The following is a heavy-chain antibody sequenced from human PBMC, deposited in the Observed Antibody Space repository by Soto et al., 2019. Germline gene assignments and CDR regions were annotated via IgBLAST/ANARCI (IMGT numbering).Heavy chain of an antibody. CDR2: IWYDGSNK. CDR3: ARDGYCSGGSCYSVPVFDY. D-gene: IGHD2-15*01. Sequence: QVQLVESGGGVVQPGRSLRLSCAASGFTFSSYGMHWLRQAPGKGLEWVAVIWYDGSNKYYADSVKGRFTISRDNSKHTLYLQMNSLRAEDTAVYYCARDGYCSGGSCYSVPVFDYWGQGTLVTVSS. V-gene: IGHV3-33*01. J-gene: IGHJ4*02. CDR1: GFTFSSYG.